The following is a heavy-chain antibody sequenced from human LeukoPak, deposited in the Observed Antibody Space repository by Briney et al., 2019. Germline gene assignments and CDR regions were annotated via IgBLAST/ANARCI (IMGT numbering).Heavy chain of an antibody. D-gene: IGHD6-19*01. Sequence: PGRSLRLSCAASGFTFSSYAMHWVRQAPGKGLEWVAVISYDGSNKYYADSVKGRFTISRDNSKNTLYLQMNSLRAEDTAVYYCARGLYKNGWYYFDYWGQGTLVTVSS. CDR1: GFTFSSYA. CDR2: ISYDGSNK. CDR3: ARGLYKNGWYYFDY. J-gene: IGHJ4*02. V-gene: IGHV3-30-3*01.